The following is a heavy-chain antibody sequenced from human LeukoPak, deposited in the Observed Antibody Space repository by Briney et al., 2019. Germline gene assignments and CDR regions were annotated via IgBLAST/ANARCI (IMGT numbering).Heavy chain of an antibody. J-gene: IGHJ5*02. CDR3: ARDLIAQHPYNWFDP. Sequence: PGGSLRLSCAASGFTFSDYGMHWVRQAPGKGLEWVAFLRYDGSNKYYRDSVKGRFTISRDNSKNTLYLQMNSLRAEDTAVYYCARDLIAQHPYNWFDPWGQGTLVTVSS. V-gene: IGHV3-30*02. CDR2: LRYDGSNK. CDR1: GFTFSDYG. D-gene: IGHD3-16*02.